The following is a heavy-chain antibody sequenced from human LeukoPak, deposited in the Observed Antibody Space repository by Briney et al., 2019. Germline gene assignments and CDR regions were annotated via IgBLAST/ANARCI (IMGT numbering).Heavy chain of an antibody. CDR2: INPNSGGT. J-gene: IGHJ4*02. D-gene: IGHD2-2*01. V-gene: IGHV1-2*02. CDR1: GYTFTGYY. CDR3: ARANALYCSSTSCLFDY. Sequence: ASVKVSCKASGYTFTGYYMHWVRQAPGQGLEWMGWINPNSGGTYYAQNFHDRITLTRDTSISTAYMELSRLRSDDTAIYYCARANALYCSSTSCLFDYWGQGTLVTVSS.